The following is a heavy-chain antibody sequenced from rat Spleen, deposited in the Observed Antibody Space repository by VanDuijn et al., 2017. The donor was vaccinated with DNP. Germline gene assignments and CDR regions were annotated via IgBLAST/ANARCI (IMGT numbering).Heavy chain of an antibody. CDR3: ASVYDGYPPHAMDV. Sequence: EVQLVESGGGLVQPGRSLKLSCVASGFTFSDYYMAWVRQTPKKGLEWVTTISTSGRKTFYPDSVKGRFTISRDNAKSSLYLQMNSLTSEDTATYYCASVYDGYPPHAMDVWGPGTSVTVSS. D-gene: IGHD1-12*03. CDR1: GFTFSDYY. J-gene: IGHJ4*01. V-gene: IGHV5-25*01. CDR2: ISTSGRKT.